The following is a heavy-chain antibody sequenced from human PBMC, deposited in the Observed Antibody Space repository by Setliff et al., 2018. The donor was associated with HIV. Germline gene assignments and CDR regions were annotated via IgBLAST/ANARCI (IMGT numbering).Heavy chain of an antibody. V-gene: IGHV3-30*04. CDR1: GFTFSSYA. CDR2: VSSDGKIR. D-gene: IGHD1-1*01. CDR3: ARAETNRGELQD. Sequence: GGSLRLSCAASGFTFSSYAIQWVRQAPGKGLEWVAVVSSDGKIRFYAESVKGRFTISRDNSENTVYLQMDSLRVEDTAVYYCARAETNRGELQDWAQGTLVTVSS. J-gene: IGHJ1*01.